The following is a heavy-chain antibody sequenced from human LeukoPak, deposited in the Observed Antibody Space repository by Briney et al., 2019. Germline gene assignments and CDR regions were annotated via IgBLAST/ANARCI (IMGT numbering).Heavy chain of an antibody. CDR2: ISYSGST. CDR3: ATHPPDYCSSTSCSDY. Sequence: SETLSLTCTVSGGSISSYYWSWIRQPPGKGLEWIGYISYSGSTNFNPSLKSRVTISVDTSKNQFSLKLSSVTAADTAVYYCATHPPDYCSSTSCSDYWGQGTLVIVSS. CDR1: GGSISSYY. D-gene: IGHD2-2*01. J-gene: IGHJ4*02. V-gene: IGHV4-59*12.